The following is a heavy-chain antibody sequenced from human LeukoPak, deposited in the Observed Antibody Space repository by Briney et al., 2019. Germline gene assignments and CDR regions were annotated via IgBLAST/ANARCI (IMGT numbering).Heavy chain of an antibody. CDR3: ARAKEAGTRLGELSLFDY. D-gene: IGHD3-16*02. CDR1: GYTFTSYG. V-gene: IGHV1-2*02. CDR2: INPNSGGT. J-gene: IGHJ4*02. Sequence: GASVKVSCKASGYTFTSYGISWVRQAPGQGLEWMGWINPNSGGTNYAQKFQGRVTMTRDTSISTAYMELRSLRSDDTAVYYCARAKEAGTRLGELSLFDYWGQGTLVTVSS.